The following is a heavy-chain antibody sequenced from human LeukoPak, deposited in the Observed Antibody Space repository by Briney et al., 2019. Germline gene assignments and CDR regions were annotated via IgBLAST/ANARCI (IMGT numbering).Heavy chain of an antibody. Sequence: GGSLRLSCAASGVTFSIHAMHWVRQAPGKGLEWVAVISYDGSRKYYADSVKGRFAISRDNSKNTLDLQMNSLRPEDTAVYYCARGIDPTPNDVYDIWGQGTMVTVSS. CDR3: ARGIDPTPNDVYDI. J-gene: IGHJ3*02. V-gene: IGHV3-30*09. CDR1: GVTFSIHA. CDR2: ISYDGSRK. D-gene: IGHD2-21*01.